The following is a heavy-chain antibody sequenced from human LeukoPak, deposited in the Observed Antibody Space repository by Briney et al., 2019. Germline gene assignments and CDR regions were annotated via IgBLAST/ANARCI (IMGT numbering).Heavy chain of an antibody. D-gene: IGHD5-12*01. J-gene: IGHJ5*02. Sequence: PETLSLTCTVSGGSISSYYWSWIRQPPGKGLEWIGYIYTSESTNYNPSLKSRVTISVDTSKNQFSLKLSSVTAADTAVYYCARRGGFGGYDSGNWFDPWGQGTLVTVSS. V-gene: IGHV4-4*09. CDR3: ARRGGFGGYDSGNWFDP. CDR1: GGSISSYY. CDR2: IYTSEST.